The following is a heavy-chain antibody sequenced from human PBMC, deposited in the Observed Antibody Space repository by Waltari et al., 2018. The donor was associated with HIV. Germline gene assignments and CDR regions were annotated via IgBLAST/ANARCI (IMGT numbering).Heavy chain of an antibody. J-gene: IGHJ4*02. CDR1: GGSLGGFY. D-gene: IGHD6-13*01. Sequence: QVQVQQWGAGLLKPSETLSLTCAIYGGSLGGFYWSWIRQPPGKGLEWIGEINHSGRTNYNPSLKSRVTILVDTSKNQFSLTVTSVTAADTAVYYCAREGAVRSTWFGTYYFDYWGQGTPVTVSS. V-gene: IGHV4-34*01. CDR2: INHSGRT. CDR3: AREGAVRSTWFGTYYFDY.